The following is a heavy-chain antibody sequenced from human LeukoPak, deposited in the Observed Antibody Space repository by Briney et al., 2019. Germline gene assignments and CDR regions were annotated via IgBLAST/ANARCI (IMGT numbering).Heavy chain of an antibody. CDR2: IYHSGST. CDR3: ARGTERASWFDP. CDR1: GGSISSGGYS. J-gene: IGHJ5*02. Sequence: PSETLSLTCAVSGGSISSGGYSWSWIRQPPGKGLEWIGYIYHSGSTYYSPYLKSRVTISVDRSKNQFSLKLSSVTAADTAVYYCARGTERASWFDPWGQGTLVTVSS. V-gene: IGHV4-30-2*01. D-gene: IGHD1-1*01.